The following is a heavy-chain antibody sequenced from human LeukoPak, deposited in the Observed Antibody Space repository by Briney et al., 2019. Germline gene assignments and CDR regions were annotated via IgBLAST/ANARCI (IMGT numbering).Heavy chain of an antibody. D-gene: IGHD3-22*01. CDR2: LSRSGSVT. CDR1: GFMFGSFS. J-gene: IGHJ4*02. CDR3: ARGQPDSGGHYYSWYFDY. Sequence: GGSLRLSCAASGFMFGSFSMNWVRQAPERGLEWVSSLSRSGSVTYYADSVKGRFTVSKDNARNSLHLQMNNLAVEDTATYFCARGQPDSGGHYYSWYFDYWGQGTPVTVSS. V-gene: IGHV3-21*01.